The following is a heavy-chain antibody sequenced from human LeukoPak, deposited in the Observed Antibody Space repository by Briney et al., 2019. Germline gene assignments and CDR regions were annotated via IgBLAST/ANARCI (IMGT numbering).Heavy chain of an antibody. D-gene: IGHD4-11*01. CDR2: IYCDDDK. CDR1: GFSLSTSGVG. J-gene: IGHJ4*02. CDR3: VHRRIYSPFDY. Sequence: SGPTLVNPTPALTLTCTFSGFSLSTSGVGVGWGRQPPVKAVEWLALIYCDDDKRYNSSLKSRLTITKDPSKNQVVLTMTNVDPVDTATYYCVHRRIYSPFDYWGQGALVTVSS. V-gene: IGHV2-5*02.